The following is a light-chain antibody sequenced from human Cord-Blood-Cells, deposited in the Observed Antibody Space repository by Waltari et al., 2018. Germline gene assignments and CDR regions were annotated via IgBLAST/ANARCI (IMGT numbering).Light chain of an antibody. J-gene: IGLJ3*02. Sequence: QSALTQPASVSGSPGQSITIPCTGTRSYVGGYKHVSWYQQHPGKAPKLMIYDVSNRPSGVSNRFSGSKSGNTASLTISGLQAEDEADYYCSSYTSSSTWVFGGGTKLTVL. CDR3: SSYTSSSTWV. CDR2: DVS. V-gene: IGLV2-14*03. CDR1: RSYVGGYKH.